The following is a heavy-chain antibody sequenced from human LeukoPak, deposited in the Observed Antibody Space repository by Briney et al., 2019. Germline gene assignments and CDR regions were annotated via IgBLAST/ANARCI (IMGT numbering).Heavy chain of an antibody. D-gene: IGHD3-22*01. CDR3: ARDWPYYYDSSGYSPFDY. V-gene: IGHV3-48*03. J-gene: IGHJ4*02. CDR1: GFTFSSYE. Sequence: PGGSLRLSCAASGFTFSSYEMNWVRQAPGKGLEWVSYISSSGSTIYYADSVKGRFTISRDNAKNSLYLQMNSLRAEDTAVYYCARDWPYYYDSSGYSPFDYWGQGTLVTVSS. CDR2: ISSSGSTI.